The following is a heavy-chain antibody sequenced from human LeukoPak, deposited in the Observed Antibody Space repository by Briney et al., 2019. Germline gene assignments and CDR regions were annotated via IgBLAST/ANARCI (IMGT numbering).Heavy chain of an antibody. CDR2: IYTSGST. D-gene: IGHD2-2*01. Sequence: SQTLSLTCTVSGGSISSGSYCWSWIRQPAGKGLEWIGRIYTSGSTNYNPSLKSRVTISVDTSKNQFSLKLSSVTAADTAVYYCARWGTDIVVVPAAKGAFDIWGQGTMVTVSS. CDR1: GGSISSGSYC. CDR3: ARWGTDIVVVPAAKGAFDI. J-gene: IGHJ3*02. V-gene: IGHV4-61*02.